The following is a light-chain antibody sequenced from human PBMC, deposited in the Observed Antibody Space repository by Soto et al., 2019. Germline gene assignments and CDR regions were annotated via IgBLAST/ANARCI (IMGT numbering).Light chain of an antibody. CDR1: SSDVGGSNF. Sequence: QSALTQPASVSDSPGQSITISCTGTSSDVGGSNFVSWYQQHPGKPPKLIIYDVANRPSGVSNRFSGSKSGSTASLIISRPQTEDGADYYGVSYTSSTTYFFGPGTKLTVL. CDR3: VSYTSSTTYF. J-gene: IGLJ1*01. V-gene: IGLV2-14*03. CDR2: DVA.